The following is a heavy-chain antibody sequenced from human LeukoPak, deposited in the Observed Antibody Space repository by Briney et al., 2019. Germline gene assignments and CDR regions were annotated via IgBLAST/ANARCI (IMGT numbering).Heavy chain of an antibody. D-gene: IGHD6-19*01. CDR3: ASTARIAVAGFDY. CDR1: GFTFSSYE. V-gene: IGHV3-48*03. Sequence: PGGSLRLSCAASGFTFSSYEMNWVRQAPGKGLEWVSYISSSGSTIYYADSVKGRFTISRDKAKNSLYLQMNSLRAEDTAVYYCASTARIAVAGFDYWGQGTLVTVSS. J-gene: IGHJ4*02. CDR2: ISSSGSTI.